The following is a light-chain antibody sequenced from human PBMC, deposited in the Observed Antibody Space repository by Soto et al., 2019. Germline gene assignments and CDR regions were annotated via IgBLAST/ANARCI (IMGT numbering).Light chain of an antibody. V-gene: IGKV3D-11*02. CDR1: QSVSSN. J-gene: IGKJ1*01. Sequence: IVLTQSPATLSVSPGERATLSCRASQSVSSNLAWHQQRPGQAPRLLIYDASNRATGIPARFSGSGSGTDFTLTISSLEPEDFAVYYCQQRSNWQTFGQGTKVDIK. CDR3: QQRSNWQT. CDR2: DAS.